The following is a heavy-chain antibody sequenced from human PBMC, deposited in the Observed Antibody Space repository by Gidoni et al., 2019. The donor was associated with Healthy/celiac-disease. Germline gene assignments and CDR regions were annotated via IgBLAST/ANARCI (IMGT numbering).Heavy chain of an antibody. D-gene: IGHD3-9*01. CDR3: ARADILTGYYRGWFDP. V-gene: IGHV1-2*06. Sequence: QVQLVQSGAEVKKPGASVQVSCKASGYTFTGYYMHWVRQAPGQGLEWMGRINPNSGGTNYAQKFQGRVTMTRDTSISTAYMELSRLRSDDTAVYYCARADILTGYYRGWFDPWGQGTLVTVSS. CDR2: INPNSGGT. J-gene: IGHJ5*02. CDR1: GYTFTGYY.